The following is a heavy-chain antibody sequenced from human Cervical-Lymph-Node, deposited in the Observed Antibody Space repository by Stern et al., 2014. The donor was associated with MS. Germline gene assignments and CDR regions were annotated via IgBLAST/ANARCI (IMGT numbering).Heavy chain of an antibody. CDR3: ARAAYSTSSYNY. CDR2: TIPIFGKA. Sequence: VQLEESGAEVKKPGSSVKVSCKASGGTFSNHGISWVRQAPGQGLEWMGGTIPIFGKAIYSQKFQGRVTITADESTSATFMEMRSLRSGDTAVYYCARAAYSTSSYNYWGQGTLVTVSA. CDR1: GGTFSNHG. V-gene: IGHV1-69*01. D-gene: IGHD2/OR15-2a*01. J-gene: IGHJ4*02.